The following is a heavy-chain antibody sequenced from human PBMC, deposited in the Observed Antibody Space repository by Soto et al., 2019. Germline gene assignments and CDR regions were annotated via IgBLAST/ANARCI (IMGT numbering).Heavy chain of an antibody. CDR3: ARDRGVAPPVAGNTHYYYYMDV. V-gene: IGHV1-18*01. CDR1: GYSFTNYG. Sequence: QDQLVQSGGEVKKPGASVKVSCKASGYSFTNYGITWVRQAPGQGFEWMGWISAYNGDTNYAQQLQGRVTMTTDASTSTVYLELRSLRSDDTAVYYCARDRGVAPPVAGNTHYYYYMDVWGKGTTVTVSS. CDR2: ISAYNGDT. D-gene: IGHD6-19*01. J-gene: IGHJ6*03.